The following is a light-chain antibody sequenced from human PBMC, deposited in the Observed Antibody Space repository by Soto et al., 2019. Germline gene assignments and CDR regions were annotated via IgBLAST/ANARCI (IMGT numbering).Light chain of an antibody. V-gene: IGKV3-15*01. CDR3: QHYNKWPLT. Sequence: EIVMTQSPATLSVSPGERATLSCRASQSVSNNLAWYQQKPGQAPMLLIYFASTRATGIPARFSGSGSETEFTLTISRLQSEDFAVYYCQHYNKWPLTFGGGTKVETK. J-gene: IGKJ4*01. CDR2: FAS. CDR1: QSVSNN.